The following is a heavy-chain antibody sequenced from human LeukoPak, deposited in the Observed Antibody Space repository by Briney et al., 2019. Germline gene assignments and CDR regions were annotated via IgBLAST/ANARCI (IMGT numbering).Heavy chain of an antibody. V-gene: IGHV3-30*02. CDR3: AKDQAAFGYQLPTDS. CDR1: GFTFSSYG. D-gene: IGHD2-2*01. J-gene: IGHJ4*02. Sequence: PGGSLRLSCAASGFTFSSYGMHWVRQAPGKGLEWVAFIRYDGSNKYYADSVKGRFTISRDNSKNTVYLQMNSLRPEDTAVYYCAKDQAAFGYQLPTDSWGQGTLVTVSS. CDR2: IRYDGSNK.